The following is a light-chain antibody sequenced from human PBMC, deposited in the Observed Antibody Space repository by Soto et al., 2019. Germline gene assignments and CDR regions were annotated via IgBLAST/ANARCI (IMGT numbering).Light chain of an antibody. CDR3: KQSFSTPN. CDR2: SAS. CDR1: QGISSY. J-gene: IGKJ5*01. Sequence: AIRMTQSPSSFSASTVDRVTITCRSSQGISSYLAWYQQKPGKAPELLIYSASNLQSGVPSRFSGSGSGKDFTLTISGLQSEDFATYYCKQSFSTPNFGQGTRLEIK. V-gene: IGKV1-8*01.